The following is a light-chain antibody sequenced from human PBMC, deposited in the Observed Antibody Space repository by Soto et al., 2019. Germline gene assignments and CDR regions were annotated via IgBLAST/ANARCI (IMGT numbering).Light chain of an antibody. CDR3: QQYDKWFSFT. J-gene: IGKJ5*01. V-gene: IGKV3-15*01. CDR1: QSVSSN. Sequence: EIVLAQSPATLSVSTGERATLSCRASQSVSSNLAWYQQKPGQAPRPLIFDASTRATGIPARFSGSGSGTEFTLTISRLEPEDFAVYYCQQYDKWFSFTFGQGTRLEIK. CDR2: DAS.